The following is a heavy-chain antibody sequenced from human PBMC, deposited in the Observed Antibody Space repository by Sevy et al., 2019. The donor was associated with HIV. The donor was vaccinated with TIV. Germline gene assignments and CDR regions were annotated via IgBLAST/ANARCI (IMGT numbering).Heavy chain of an antibody. CDR2: ISGPGALT. D-gene: IGHD4-17*01. Sequence: GGSLRLSCAASGFTFRIYGMSWVRQAPGKGLEWVSSISGPGALTYYADSVKGRFTISRDNSKNTLFLQMNSLRAEDTALYFCAKGYEPATDYADYVPNGFDIWGQGTMVTVSS. J-gene: IGHJ3*02. CDR1: GFTFRIYG. CDR3: AKGYEPATDYADYVPNGFDI. V-gene: IGHV3-23*01.